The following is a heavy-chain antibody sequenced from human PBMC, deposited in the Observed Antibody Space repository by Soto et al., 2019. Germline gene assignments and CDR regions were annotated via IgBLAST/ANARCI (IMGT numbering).Heavy chain of an antibody. D-gene: IGHD2-8*01. CDR2: ISAYNGNT. J-gene: IGHJ6*02. V-gene: IGHV1-18*04. CDR1: GYTFTSYG. Sequence: EASVKVSCKASGYTFTSYGISWVRQAPGQGLEWMEWISAYNGNTNYAQKLQGRVTMTRDRSISTVYMELTRLRSDDTAVYFCARGHSTDCSNGVCSFFYNHEMDVWGQGTTVTVSS. CDR3: ARGHSTDCSNGVCSFFYNHEMDV.